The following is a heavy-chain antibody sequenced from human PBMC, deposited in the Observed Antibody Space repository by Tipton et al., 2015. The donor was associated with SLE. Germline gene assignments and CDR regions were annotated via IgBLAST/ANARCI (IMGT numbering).Heavy chain of an antibody. CDR2: IHRRGST. J-gene: IGHJ6*03. Sequence: TLSLTCDVSGDSVSSDKWWSWVRQSPGKGLEWIGEIHRRGSTNYNPSVKSRVTISLDRSKNQISLSLTTVTAADTAVYYCARVRWGYCGTTSCDHFYYMDVWGKGTTVTVPS. CDR1: GDSVSSDKW. V-gene: IGHV4-4*02. CDR3: ARVRWGYCGTTSCDHFYYMDV. D-gene: IGHD2-2*01.